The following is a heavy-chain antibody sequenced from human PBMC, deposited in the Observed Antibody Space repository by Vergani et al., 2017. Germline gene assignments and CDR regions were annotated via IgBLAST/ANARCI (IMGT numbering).Heavy chain of an antibody. Sequence: QVQLVQSGAEVKKPGASVKVSCKASGYTFTGYYMHWVRQAPGQGLEWMGWINPNSGGTNYAQKFQGGVTMTRDTSISTAYMELSRLRSDDTAVYYCAREVISSIAARQGHNWFDPWGQGTLVTVSS. CDR3: AREVISSIAARQGHNWFDP. V-gene: IGHV1-2*02. D-gene: IGHD6-6*01. CDR1: GYTFTGYY. J-gene: IGHJ5*02. CDR2: INPNSGGT.